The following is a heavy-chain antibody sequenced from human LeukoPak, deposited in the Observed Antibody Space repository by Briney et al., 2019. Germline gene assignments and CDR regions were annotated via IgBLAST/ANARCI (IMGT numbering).Heavy chain of an antibody. J-gene: IGHJ4*02. Sequence: GGSLRLSCAASGFTVSSNYMSWVRQAPGKGLEWVSTIYGSGYSTYYADSVKGRFTISRDNSKNTLYLQMNSLRAEDTAVYYCAICSAHSVYAPMDYWGQGALVTVSS. V-gene: IGHV3-53*01. CDR2: IYGSGYST. D-gene: IGHD5/OR15-5a*01. CDR1: GFTVSSNY. CDR3: AICSAHSVYAPMDY.